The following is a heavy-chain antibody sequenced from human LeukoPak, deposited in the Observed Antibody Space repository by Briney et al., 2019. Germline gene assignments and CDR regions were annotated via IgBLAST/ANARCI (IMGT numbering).Heavy chain of an antibody. V-gene: IGHV1-8*02. Sequence: ASVKVSCKASGYTFTSYGISWVRQATGQGLEWMGWMNPNSGNTGYAQKFQGRVTMTRNTSISTAYMELSSLRSEDTAVYYCARGGLITIFGVVIIRDYYYYYGMDVWGQGTTVTVSS. CDR1: GYTFTSYG. CDR2: MNPNSGNT. CDR3: ARGGLITIFGVVIIRDYYYYYGMDV. J-gene: IGHJ6*02. D-gene: IGHD3-3*01.